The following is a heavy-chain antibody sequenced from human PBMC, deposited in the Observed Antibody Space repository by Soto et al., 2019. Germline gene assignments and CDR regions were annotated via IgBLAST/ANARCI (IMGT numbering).Heavy chain of an antibody. CDR3: ARGVSSGYYFLLYYFDD. J-gene: IGHJ4*02. CDR2: IYYSGST. D-gene: IGHD3-22*01. Sequence: SETLSLTCTVSGGSISSGDYYWSWIRQPPGKGLEWIGYIYYSGSTYYSPSLKSRVTISVDTSKNQFSLKLSSVTAADTAVYYCARGVSSGYYFLLYYFDDWGQGTLVTVSS. V-gene: IGHV4-30-4*01. CDR1: GGSISSGDYY.